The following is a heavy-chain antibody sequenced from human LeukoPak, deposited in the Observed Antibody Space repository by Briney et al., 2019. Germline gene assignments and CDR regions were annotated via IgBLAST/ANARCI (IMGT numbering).Heavy chain of an antibody. V-gene: IGHV3-23*01. J-gene: IGHJ6*03. D-gene: IGHD2-2*01. CDR1: GFTFSNYA. CDR3: ARAPGSIVVVPAAIPFYYYYYYMDV. CDR2: ISRSDGST. Sequence: GGSLRLSCAASGFTFSNYAMGWVRQAPGKGLEWVSLISRSDGSTYYADSVKGRFTISRDNSRNTLFLQMNSLRAEDTAVYYCARAPGSIVVVPAAIPFYYYYYYMDVWGKGTTVTVSS.